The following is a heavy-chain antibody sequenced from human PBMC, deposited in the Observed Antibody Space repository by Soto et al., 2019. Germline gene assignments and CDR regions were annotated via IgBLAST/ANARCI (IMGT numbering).Heavy chain of an antibody. CDR3: ARSIAAAGKGNWFDP. V-gene: IGHV4-59*01. CDR2: IYYSGST. Sequence: LSLTCTVSGGSISSYYWSWIRQPPGKGLEWIGYIYYSGSTNYNPSLKSRVTISVDTSKNQFSLKLSSVTAADTAVYYCARSIAAAGKGNWFDPWGQGTLVTVSS. D-gene: IGHD6-13*01. CDR1: GGSISSYY. J-gene: IGHJ5*02.